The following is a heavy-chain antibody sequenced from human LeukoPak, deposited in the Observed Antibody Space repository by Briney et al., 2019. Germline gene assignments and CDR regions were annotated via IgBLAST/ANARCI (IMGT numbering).Heavy chain of an antibody. CDR3: ASRGATSPFDY. CDR2: IYYSGST. D-gene: IGHD1-26*01. J-gene: IGHJ4*02. V-gene: IGHV4-39*01. Sequence: SETLSLTCTVSGGSISSSSYYWGWIRQPPRKGLGWIGSIYYSGSTYYNPSLKSRVTISVDTSKNQFSLKLSSVTAADTAVYYYASRGATSPFDYWGQGTLVTVSS. CDR1: GGSISSSSYY.